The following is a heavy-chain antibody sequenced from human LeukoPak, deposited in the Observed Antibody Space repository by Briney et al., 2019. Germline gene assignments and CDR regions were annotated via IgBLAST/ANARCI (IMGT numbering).Heavy chain of an antibody. Sequence: PSETLSLTCTVSGGSISSSSYYWGWIRQPPGKGLEWIGSIYYSGSTYYNPSLKSLVTISVDTSKNQFSLKLSSVTAADTAVYYCARDHQLRHYYYYYYYMDVWGKGTTVTVSS. CDR2: IYYSGST. J-gene: IGHJ6*03. V-gene: IGHV4-39*07. D-gene: IGHD1-26*01. CDR1: GGSISSSSYY. CDR3: ARDHQLRHYYYYYYYMDV.